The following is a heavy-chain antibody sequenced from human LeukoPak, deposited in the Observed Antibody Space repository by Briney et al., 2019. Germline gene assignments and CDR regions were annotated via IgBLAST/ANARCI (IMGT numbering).Heavy chain of an antibody. CDR3: ARGAGSSWFAY. D-gene: IGHD6-13*01. CDR2: ISSSSGTI. CDR1: GFTISSQN. Sequence: GGSLRLSCAASGFTISSQNMNWVRQAPGKGLEWLAYISSSSGTIYYADSVKGRFTISRDNAKNSLYLQMNSLRAEDTAVYYCARGAGSSWFAYWGQGTLATVSS. J-gene: IGHJ5*01. V-gene: IGHV3-48*04.